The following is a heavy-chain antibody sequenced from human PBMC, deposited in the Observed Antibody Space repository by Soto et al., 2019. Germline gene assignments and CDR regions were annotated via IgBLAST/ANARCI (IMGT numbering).Heavy chain of an antibody. D-gene: IGHD2-2*01. CDR3: ARAGDDCSAANCYVIDY. V-gene: IGHV1-3*04. Sequence: GASVKVSCKASGYTFTSYAMHWVRQAPGQRLEWMGWINTGKDNTKYSQKFQGRVTITSDTSTSTAYMDLSSLRSEDTAMYYCARAGDDCSAANCYVIDYWGQGTLVTVSS. J-gene: IGHJ4*02. CDR1: GYTFTSYA. CDR2: INTGKDNT.